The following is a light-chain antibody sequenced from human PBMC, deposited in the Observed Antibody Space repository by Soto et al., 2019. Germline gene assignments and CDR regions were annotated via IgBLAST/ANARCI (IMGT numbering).Light chain of an antibody. CDR3: QQYNWPPTWT. CDR2: GAS. V-gene: IGKV3-15*01. Sequence: EIVMTQSPATLSLSPGEKATLSCRASQSVSSNLAWYQQKPGQHPRLLIYGASTRATGIPARFSGSGSGTEFTLTISSLQSEDFAVYYCQQYNWPPTWTFGQGTKVEIK. CDR1: QSVSSN. J-gene: IGKJ1*01.